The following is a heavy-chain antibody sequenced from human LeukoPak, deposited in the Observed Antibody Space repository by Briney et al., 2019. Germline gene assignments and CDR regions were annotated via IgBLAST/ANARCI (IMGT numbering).Heavy chain of an antibody. J-gene: IGHJ4*02. Sequence: GGSLRLSCAASGFTFSSYDMHWVRQAPGKGLEWVAITSYDGNNKYYADSVKGRFTISRDNSKNTLYLQMNSLRVEDTAVYYCAKRNGFWGQGTLVTVSS. D-gene: IGHD1-1*01. CDR2: TSYDGNNK. CDR1: GFTFSSYD. V-gene: IGHV3-30*18. CDR3: AKRNGF.